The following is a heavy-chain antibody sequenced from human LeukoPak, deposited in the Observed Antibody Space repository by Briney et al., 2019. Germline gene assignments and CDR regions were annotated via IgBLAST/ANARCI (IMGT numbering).Heavy chain of an antibody. CDR1: GFTFSYYG. CDR3: AKDHTTYYYDSSAYYRSPYFDY. V-gene: IGHV3-30*18. J-gene: IGHJ4*02. D-gene: IGHD3-22*01. CDR2: ISYDGSNK. Sequence: GGSLRLSCAASGFTFSYYGLSWVRQAPGKGLEWVAVISYDGSNKYYADSVKGRFTISRDNSKNTLYLQMNSLRAEDTAVYYCAKDHTTYYYDSSAYYRSPYFDYWGQGTLVTVAS.